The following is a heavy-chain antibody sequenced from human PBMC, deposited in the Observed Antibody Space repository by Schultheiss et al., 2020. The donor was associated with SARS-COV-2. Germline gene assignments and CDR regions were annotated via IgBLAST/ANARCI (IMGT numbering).Heavy chain of an antibody. CDR3: ARVMITFGGVGYNDY. V-gene: IGHV3-21*01. CDR2: ISSSSSYI. CDR1: GFTFSNFG. Sequence: GGSLRLSCAASGFTFSNFGMNWVRQAPGKGLEWVSSISSSSSYIYYADSVKGRFTISRDNAKKSLYLQMNSLRAEDTAVYSCARVMITFGGVGYNDYWGQGTLVTVSS. D-gene: IGHD3-16*01. J-gene: IGHJ4*02.